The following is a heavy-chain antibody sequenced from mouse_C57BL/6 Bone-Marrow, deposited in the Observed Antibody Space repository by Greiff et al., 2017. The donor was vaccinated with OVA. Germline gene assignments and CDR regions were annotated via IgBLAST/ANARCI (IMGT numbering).Heavy chain of an antibody. D-gene: IGHD2-2*01. CDR1: GYTFTSYG. V-gene: IGHV1-81*01. J-gene: IGHJ2*01. CDR3: ARWGLWSRRRDY. Sequence: QVQLQQSGAELARPGASVKLSCKASGYTFTSYGISWVKQRTGQGLEWIGEIYPRSGNTYYNEKFKGKATLTADKSSSTAYMELRSLTSEDSAVYFCARWGLWSRRRDYWGQGTTLTVSS. CDR2: IYPRSGNT.